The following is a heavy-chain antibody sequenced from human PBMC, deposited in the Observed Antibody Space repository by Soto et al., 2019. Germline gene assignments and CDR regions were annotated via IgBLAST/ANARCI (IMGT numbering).Heavy chain of an antibody. J-gene: IGHJ5*02. CDR3: ARLRWETENNWFDP. D-gene: IGHD1-26*01. CDR2: IYHSGST. V-gene: IGHV4-30-4*01. Sequence: SETLSLTCTVSGDSINSADHYWSWIRQPPGKGLEWMGYIYHSGSTHYNPSLNSRLTISIDTSTNRFSLNLTSVTAADTAVYFCARLRWETENNWFDPWGQGALVTASS. CDR1: GDSINSADHY.